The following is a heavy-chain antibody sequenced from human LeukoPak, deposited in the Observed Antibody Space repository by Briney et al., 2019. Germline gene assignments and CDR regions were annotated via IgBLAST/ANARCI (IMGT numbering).Heavy chain of an antibody. D-gene: IGHD3-22*01. V-gene: IGHV3-23*01. J-gene: IGHJ4*02. Sequence: GGSLRLSCAASGFTFSSYAMGWVRQAPGKGLEWVSATSGSGGSTYYADSVKGRFTISRDNSKNTLYLQMNSLRAEDTAVYYCAKDQKIVVVITHDYWGQGTLVTVSS. CDR1: GFTFSSYA. CDR3: AKDQKIVVVITHDY. CDR2: TSGSGGST.